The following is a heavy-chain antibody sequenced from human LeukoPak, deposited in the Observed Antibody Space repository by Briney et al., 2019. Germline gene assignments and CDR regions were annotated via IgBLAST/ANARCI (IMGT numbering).Heavy chain of an antibody. CDR3: AIHIVVVPAAKKKNWFDP. J-gene: IGHJ5*02. V-gene: IGHV4-34*01. Sequence: SETLSLTCAVYGGSFSGYYWSWIRQPPGKGLEWIGEINHSGSTNYNPSLKSRVTISVDTSKNQFSLKLSSVTAADAAVYYCAIHIVVVPAAKKKNWFDPWGQGTLVTVSS. CDR2: INHSGST. D-gene: IGHD2-2*01. CDR1: GGSFSGYY.